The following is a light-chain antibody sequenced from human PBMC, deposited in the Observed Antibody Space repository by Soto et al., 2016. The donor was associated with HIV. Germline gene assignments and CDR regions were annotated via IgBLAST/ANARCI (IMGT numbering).Light chain of an antibody. V-gene: IGKV1-NL1*01. Sequence: DIQLTQSPSSLSASVGDRVTITCRASQGISNSLAWYQQKPGKAPKLLLYAASRLESGVPSRFSGSGSGADYTLTINSLQPEDFATYYCQQYYSPPXTFGGGTKVEIK. CDR2: AAS. CDR1: QGISNS. J-gene: IGKJ4*01. CDR3: QQYYSPPXT.